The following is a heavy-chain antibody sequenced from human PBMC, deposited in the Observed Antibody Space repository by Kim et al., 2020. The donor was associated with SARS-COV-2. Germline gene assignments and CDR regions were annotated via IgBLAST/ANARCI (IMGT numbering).Heavy chain of an antibody. V-gene: IGHV3-74*01. CDR2: TNSGGSYT. CDR3: ARGGQYNHGSLEY. Sequence: GGSLRLSCAASGFTFSSYWMHWVRQAPGKGLVWVSHTNSGGSYTNYADSVKGRFTISRDNAKNTLYLQMNSLGADDTAVYYCARGGQYNHGSLEYWGQGT. CDR1: GFTFSSYW. J-gene: IGHJ4*02. D-gene: IGHD5-18*01.